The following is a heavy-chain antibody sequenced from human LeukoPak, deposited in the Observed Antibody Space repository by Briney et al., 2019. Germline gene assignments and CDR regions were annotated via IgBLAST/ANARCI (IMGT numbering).Heavy chain of an antibody. Sequence: SETLSLTCTVSGDSISCYYWSWIRQPPGKGLEWIGYIYYSGSTNYNPSLKSRVTISVDTSKNQFSLKLSSVTAADTAVYYCARSRQLYSSGWYYYYGMDVWGQGSTVTVSS. CDR2: IYYSGST. CDR3: ARSRQLYSSGWYYYYGMDV. J-gene: IGHJ6*02. D-gene: IGHD6-19*01. V-gene: IGHV4-59*01. CDR1: GDSISCYY.